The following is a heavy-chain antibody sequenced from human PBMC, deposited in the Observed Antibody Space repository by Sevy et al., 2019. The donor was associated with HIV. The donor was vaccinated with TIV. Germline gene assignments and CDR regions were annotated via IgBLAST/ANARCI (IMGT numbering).Heavy chain of an antibody. CDR2: ISYHGRDK. CDR3: AKDFTGYNGMDV. CDR1: GIIFTSSG. V-gene: IGHV3-30*18. J-gene: IGHJ6*02. D-gene: IGHD3-9*01. Sequence: GGSLRLSCVVSGIIFTSSGMHWVRQAPGKGLEWVAVISYHGRDKFYADSVKGRFTISRDNSKNILYLQMNGLRIEYTAVYYCAKDFTGYNGMDVWGQGTMVTVSS.